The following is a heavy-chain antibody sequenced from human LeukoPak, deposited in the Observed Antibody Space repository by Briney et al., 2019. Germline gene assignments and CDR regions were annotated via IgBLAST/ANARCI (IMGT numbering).Heavy chain of an antibody. V-gene: IGHV3-30*02. D-gene: IGHD5-18*01. CDR2: IRYDGSNK. CDR1: GFTFSSYG. Sequence: GGSLRLSCAASGFTFSSYGMHWVRQAPGKGLEWVAFIRYDGSNKYYADSVKGRFTISRDNSKNTLYLQMNSLRAEDTAVYYCAKVEGFDVDTAMVSPFFDYWGQGTLVTVSS. J-gene: IGHJ4*02. CDR3: AKVEGFDVDTAMVSPFFDY.